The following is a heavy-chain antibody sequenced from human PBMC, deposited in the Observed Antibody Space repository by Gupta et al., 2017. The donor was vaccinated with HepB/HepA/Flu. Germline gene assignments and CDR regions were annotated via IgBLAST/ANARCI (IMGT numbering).Heavy chain of an antibody. CDR3: ARVRGEGYYYGMDV. V-gene: IGHV1-3*01. CDR2: INGGNDKS. D-gene: IGHD3-10*01. J-gene: IGHJ6*02. CDR1: GYNFIGYS. Sequence: GYNFIGYSIHWVRQAPGQSPEWMGWINGGNDKSEYSQKFQGRVIFTRDTSASTAYMELSSLRSEDTAVYFCARVRGEGYYYGMDVWGQGTTVTVSS.